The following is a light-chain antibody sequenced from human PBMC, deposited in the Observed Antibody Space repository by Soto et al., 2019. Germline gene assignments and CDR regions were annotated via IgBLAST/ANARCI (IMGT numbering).Light chain of an antibody. V-gene: IGKV3-15*01. CDR1: QSVSSN. CDR3: QQYYITRWT. Sequence: EIVMTQSPATLSVSPGERATLSCRASQSVSSNLAWYQQKPGQAPRLLIYGASTRATGIPARFSGSGSGTEFTLTISSLQSEDVAVYYCQQYYITRWTFGQGTKVEIK. CDR2: GAS. J-gene: IGKJ1*01.